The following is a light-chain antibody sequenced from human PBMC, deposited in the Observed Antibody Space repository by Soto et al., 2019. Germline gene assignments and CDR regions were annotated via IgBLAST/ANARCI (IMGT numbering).Light chain of an antibody. V-gene: IGLV2-23*02. CDR3: FSYAGRGSFDV. Sequence: QSALTQPASVSGSAGQSITISCTGTSSDVGSYNLVSWYQQHPGKAPKVMIYEDSKRPSGVSNRLSVYKSGNTGSLTISGLQAEDEADYYCFSYAGRGSFDVFGNGTKVTVL. CDR2: EDS. J-gene: IGLJ1*01. CDR1: SSDVGSYNL.